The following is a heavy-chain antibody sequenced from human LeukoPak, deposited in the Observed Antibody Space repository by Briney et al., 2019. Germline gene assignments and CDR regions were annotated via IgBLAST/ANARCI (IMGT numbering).Heavy chain of an antibody. V-gene: IGHV4-39*01. CDR3: ARHRIVGGLLDY. CDR1: GGSISSSSYY. Sequence: SETLSLTCTVSGGSISSSSYYWGWIRQPPGKGLEWIGSIYYSGSTYYNPSLKSRVTISVDTSKNQFSLKLSSVTAADTAVYYCARHRIVGGLLDYRGQGTLVTVSS. J-gene: IGHJ4*02. CDR2: IYYSGST. D-gene: IGHD1-26*01.